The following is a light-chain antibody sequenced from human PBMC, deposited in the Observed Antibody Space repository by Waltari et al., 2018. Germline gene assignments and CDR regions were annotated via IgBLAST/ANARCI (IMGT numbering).Light chain of an antibody. J-gene: IGKJ2*01. CDR1: QSLVHSDGNTH. CDR2: RVS. V-gene: IGKV2-30*02. CDR3: MQGTHWPYT. Sequence: DVVMTQSPLSLPVTLGQPASISCKSIQSLVHSDGNTHLNWFQQRPGQSPGRLIYRVSNRDSGVPDRFSGSGSGTDFTLKISRVEAEDVGVYYCMQGTHWPYTFGQGTKLDIK.